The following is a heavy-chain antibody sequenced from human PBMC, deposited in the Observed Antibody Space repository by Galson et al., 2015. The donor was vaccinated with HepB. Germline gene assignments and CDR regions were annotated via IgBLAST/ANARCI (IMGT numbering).Heavy chain of an antibody. Sequence: QSGAEVKKPGESLRISCKGSGYSFTNYWIGWVRQMPGKGLEWMGIIYPGDSDTRYSPSFQGQVTISADKSISTAYVQWSSLKASDTAMYYCARVLLGYCSSSSCYKGRGFDYWGQGSLVTVSS. D-gene: IGHD2-2*02. CDR3: ARVLLGYCSSSSCYKGRGFDY. CDR1: GYSFTNYW. V-gene: IGHV5-51*01. CDR2: IYPGDSDT. J-gene: IGHJ4*02.